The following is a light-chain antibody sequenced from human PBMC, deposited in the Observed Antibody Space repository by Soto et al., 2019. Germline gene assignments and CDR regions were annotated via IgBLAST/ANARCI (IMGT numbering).Light chain of an antibody. Sequence: EIVLTQSPGTLSLSPGERATLSCRASQSVSSSFLTWYQQKTGQAPRLLMYGVSNRATGIPDRFSGSGSGTDFTLTISRLEPEDFAVYYCQQYAGSPWTFGQGTKVDIK. J-gene: IGKJ1*01. CDR2: GVS. V-gene: IGKV3-20*01. CDR3: QQYAGSPWT. CDR1: QSVSSSF.